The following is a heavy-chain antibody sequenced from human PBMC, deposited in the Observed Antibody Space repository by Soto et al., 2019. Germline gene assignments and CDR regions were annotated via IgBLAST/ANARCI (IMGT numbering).Heavy chain of an antibody. CDR1: GGSISSGAYY. D-gene: IGHD3-16*01. CDR2: IYYSGSS. V-gene: IGHV4-31*03. CDR3: ARGPTTFFWFDP. J-gene: IGHJ5*02. Sequence: SETLSLTCTVSGGSISSGAYYWSWIRQHPGKGLEWIGYIYYSGSSYYNPSLKSRVTISVDTSKNQFSLKLSSVTAADTAVYYCARGPTTFFWFDPWGQGTLVTVSS.